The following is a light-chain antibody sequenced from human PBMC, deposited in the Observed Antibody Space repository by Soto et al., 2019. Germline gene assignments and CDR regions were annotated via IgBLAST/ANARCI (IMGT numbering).Light chain of an antibody. CDR3: QQYGISSG. V-gene: IGKV3-20*01. CDR2: GAS. J-gene: IGKJ1*01. CDR1: QSVSSSY. Sequence: EIVLTQSPGTLSLSPGERATLSCRASQSVSSSYVAWHQQKPGQAPSLLIYGASSSATGIPDRFSGSGSGTDFTLTISRLEAEDFEVYYCQQYGISSGFGQGTKVEIK.